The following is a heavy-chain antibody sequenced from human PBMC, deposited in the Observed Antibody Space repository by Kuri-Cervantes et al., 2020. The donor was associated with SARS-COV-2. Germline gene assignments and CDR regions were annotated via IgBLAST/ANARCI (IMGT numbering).Heavy chain of an antibody. CDR1: GGTFSSYA. V-gene: IGHV1-69*13. Sequence: SVKVSCKASGGTFSSYAISWVRRAPGQGLEWMGGIIPIFGTANYAQKFQGRVTITADESTSTAYMELRSLRSDDTAVYYCARDEWGRYCSSTSCPTAGMDVWGQGTTVTVSS. D-gene: IGHD2-2*01. CDR3: ARDEWGRYCSSTSCPTAGMDV. J-gene: IGHJ6*02. CDR2: IIPIFGTA.